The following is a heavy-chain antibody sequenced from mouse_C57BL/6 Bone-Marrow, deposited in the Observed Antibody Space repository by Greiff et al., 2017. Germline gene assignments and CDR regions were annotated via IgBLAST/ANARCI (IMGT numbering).Heavy chain of an antibody. J-gene: IGHJ3*01. V-gene: IGHV1-63*01. CDR3: ARRGGNYSWFAY. CDR2: IYPGGGYT. Sequence: VQLQQPGAELVRPGTSVKLSCKASGYTFTNYWIGWAKQRPGHGLEWIGDIYPGGGYTNYNEKFKGKATLTADKSSSTAYMQFSSLTSEDSAIYYCARRGGNYSWFAYWGQGTLVTVSA. CDR1: GYTFTNYW. D-gene: IGHD2-1*01.